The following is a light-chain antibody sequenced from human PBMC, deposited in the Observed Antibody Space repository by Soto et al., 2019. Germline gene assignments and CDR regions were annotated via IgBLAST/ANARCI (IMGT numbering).Light chain of an antibody. V-gene: IGLV2-14*01. J-gene: IGLJ1*01. CDR1: SSDVGGYNY. CDR3: SSYTSSSTPFYV. CDR2: DVS. Sequence: QSALTRPASVAGSPGQSITISCTGTSSDVGGYNYVSWYQQHPGKAPKLMIYDVSNRPSGVSNRFSGSKSGNTASLIISGLQAEDEADYYCSSYTSSSTPFYVFGTGTKVTVL.